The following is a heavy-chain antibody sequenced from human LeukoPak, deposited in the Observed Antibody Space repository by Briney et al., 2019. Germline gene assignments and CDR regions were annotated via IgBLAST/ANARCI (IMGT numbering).Heavy chain of an antibody. CDR2: ISRGSDHI. D-gene: IGHD3-22*01. CDR3: ARPYDTRGYFPDY. J-gene: IGHJ4*02. V-gene: IGHV3-21*01. CDR1: GFIFTNYG. Sequence: GGSLRLSCVVSGFIFTNYGMHWVRQAPGKGLEWVSSISRGSDHIFYADSMKGRFTISRDNAKNSLYLQMNSPGAEDTAVYYCARPYDTRGYFPDYWGQGTLVTVSS.